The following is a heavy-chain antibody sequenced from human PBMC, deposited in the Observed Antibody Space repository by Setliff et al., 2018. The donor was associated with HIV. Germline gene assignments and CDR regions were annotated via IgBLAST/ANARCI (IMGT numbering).Heavy chain of an antibody. CDR1: GYTLTDFY. Sequence: VASVKVSCKASGYTLTDFYIHWVRQAPGQGLEWMGWIAPNSGGTGYAENFQGRVSMTRDTSISTAYLELTRLTSDDTAVYYCARGNGRGYYYYMDVWGKGTTVTVSS. D-gene: IGHD1-1*01. V-gene: IGHV1-2*02. J-gene: IGHJ6*03. CDR2: IAPNSGGT. CDR3: ARGNGRGYYYYMDV.